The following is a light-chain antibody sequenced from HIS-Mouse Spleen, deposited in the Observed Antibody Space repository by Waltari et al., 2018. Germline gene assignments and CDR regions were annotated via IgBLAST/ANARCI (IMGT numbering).Light chain of an antibody. Sequence: QSALTQPASVSGSPGQSITIPCPGTSSDVGGYNSVSWYQQPPGKAPKLMIYEVSNRPSGVSNRFSGSKSGNTASLTISGLQAEDEADYYCSSYTSSSTLWVFGGGTKLTVL. CDR3: SSYTSSSTLWV. CDR2: EVS. CDR1: SSDVGGYNS. V-gene: IGLV2-14*01. J-gene: IGLJ3*02.